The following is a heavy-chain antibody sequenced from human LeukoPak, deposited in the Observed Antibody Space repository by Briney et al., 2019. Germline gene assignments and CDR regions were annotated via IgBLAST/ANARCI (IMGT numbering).Heavy chain of an antibody. CDR2: ISYDGRHK. Sequence: PGRSLRLSCVASGFTFSNYGMHWVRQAPGKGYEWVAGISYDGRHKYYADSVKGRFTISRDNSKNTLYLQMNSLRAEDTAMYYCARVPSIAAVGIRLDYWGQGTLVTVSS. D-gene: IGHD6-13*01. CDR1: GFTFSNYG. V-gene: IGHV3-30*03. J-gene: IGHJ4*02. CDR3: ARVPSIAAVGIRLDY.